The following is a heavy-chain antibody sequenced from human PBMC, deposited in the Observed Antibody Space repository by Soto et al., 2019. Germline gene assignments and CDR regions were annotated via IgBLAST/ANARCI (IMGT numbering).Heavy chain of an antibody. CDR2: IIPIFGTA. CDR3: ATTNNLRYYDFWSDPLDY. CDR1: GGTFSSYA. D-gene: IGHD3-3*01. V-gene: IGHV1-69*06. Sequence: SVKVSCKASGGTFSSYAISWVRQAPGQGLEWMGGIIPIFGTANYAQKFQGRVTITADKSTSTAYMELSSLRSEDTAVYYCATTNNLRYYDFWSDPLDYWGQGTLVTVSS. J-gene: IGHJ4*02.